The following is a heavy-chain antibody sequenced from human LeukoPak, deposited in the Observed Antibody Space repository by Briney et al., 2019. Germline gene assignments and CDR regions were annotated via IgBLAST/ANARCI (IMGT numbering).Heavy chain of an antibody. V-gene: IGHV3-33*01. CDR3: PRYNNDHFDY. D-gene: IGHD1-14*01. CDR1: GFTFGGYG. CDR2: IAYDGSRA. J-gene: IGHJ4*02. Sequence: GGPLRLSCAGSGFTFGGYGMHWFRQTPGKGLEWVAVIAYDGSRAFYADSVKGRFTISRDNSKNTMSVQMDDLRAEDTAVYYSPRYNNDHFDYWGQGTLVTVSS.